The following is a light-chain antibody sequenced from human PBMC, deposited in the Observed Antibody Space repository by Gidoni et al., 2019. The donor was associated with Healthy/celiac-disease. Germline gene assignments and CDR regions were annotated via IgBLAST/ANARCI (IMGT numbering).Light chain of an antibody. Sequence: DIVMTQSPLSLPVTPGEPASISCTSSQSLLHSNGYNYLDWYLQKPGQSPPLLIYLGSNRASGVPDRFSGSGSGTDFTLKISRVEAEDVGVYYCMQALQTPITFGQGTRLEIK. CDR1: QSLLHSNGYNY. V-gene: IGKV2-28*01. CDR3: MQALQTPIT. CDR2: LGS. J-gene: IGKJ5*01.